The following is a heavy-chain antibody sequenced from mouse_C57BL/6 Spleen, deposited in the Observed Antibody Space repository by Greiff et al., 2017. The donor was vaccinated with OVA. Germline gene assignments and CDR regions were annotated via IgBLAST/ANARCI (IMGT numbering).Heavy chain of an antibody. J-gene: IGHJ1*03. CDR2: ISSGSSTI. CDR3: ARRDYYGSRGYWYFDV. D-gene: IGHD1-1*01. CDR1: GFTFSDYG. V-gene: IGHV5-17*01. Sequence: EVQRVESGGGLVKPGGSLKLSCAASGFTFSDYGMHWVRQAPEKGLEWVAYISSGSSTIYYADTVKGRFTISRENAKNTLFLQMTSLRSEDTAMYYCARRDYYGSRGYWYFDVWGTGTTVTVSS.